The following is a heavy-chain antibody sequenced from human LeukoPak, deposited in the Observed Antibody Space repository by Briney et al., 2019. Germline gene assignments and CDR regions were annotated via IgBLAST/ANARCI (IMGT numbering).Heavy chain of an antibody. J-gene: IGHJ3*02. CDR1: GGSISSYY. CDR2: IYYSGNT. CDR3: ARPYSSSWYGDAFDI. Sequence: SETLSLTCTVSGGSISSYYWSWVRQPPGKGLEWIGYIYYSGNTNYNPSLKSRVTISVDTSKNQFSLKLSSVTAADTAVYYCARPYSSSWYGDAFDIWGQGTMVTVSS. D-gene: IGHD6-13*01. V-gene: IGHV4-59*08.